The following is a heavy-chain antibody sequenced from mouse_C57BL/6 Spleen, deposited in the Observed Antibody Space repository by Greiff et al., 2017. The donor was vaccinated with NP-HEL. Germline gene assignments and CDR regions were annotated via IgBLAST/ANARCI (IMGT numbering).Heavy chain of an antibody. CDR3: AREDGYDERFAY. V-gene: IGHV1-42*01. CDR1: GYSFTGYY. J-gene: IGHJ3*01. D-gene: IGHD2-2*01. CDR2: INPSTGGT. Sequence: EVQLQQSGPELVKPGASVKISCKASGYSFTGYYMNWVKQSPEKSLEWIGEINPSTGGTTYNQKFKAKATLTVDKSSSTAYMQLKSLTSEDSAVYYCAREDGYDERFAYWGQGTLVTVSA.